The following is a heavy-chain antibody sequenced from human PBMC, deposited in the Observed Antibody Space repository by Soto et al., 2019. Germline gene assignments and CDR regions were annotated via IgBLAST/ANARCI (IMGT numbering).Heavy chain of an antibody. CDR2: SIPIFGTA. Sequence: QVQLVQSGAEVKKPGSSVKVSCKASGGTFSSYAISWVRQAPGQGLEWRGASIPIFGTANYAQKFQGRVTITADESTSTAYMELSSLRSEDTAVYYCARDQGEYCSSTSCPSSYYYYGMDVWGQGTTVTVSS. D-gene: IGHD2-2*01. V-gene: IGHV1-69*01. CDR1: GGTFSSYA. J-gene: IGHJ6*02. CDR3: ARDQGEYCSSTSCPSSYYYYGMDV.